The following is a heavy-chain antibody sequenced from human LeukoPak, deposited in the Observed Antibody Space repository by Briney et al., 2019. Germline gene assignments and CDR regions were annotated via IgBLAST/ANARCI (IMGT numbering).Heavy chain of an antibody. CDR2: IKSKTDGGTT. CDR1: GFTFSNAW. Sequence: GGSLGLSCAASGFTFSNAWMSWVRQAPGKGLEWVGRIKSKTDGGTTDYAAPVKGRFTISRDDSKNTLYLQMNSLKTEDTAVYYCTTYYYDSSGYYYFDYWGQGTLVTVSS. J-gene: IGHJ4*02. V-gene: IGHV3-15*01. CDR3: TTYYYDSSGYYYFDY. D-gene: IGHD3-22*01.